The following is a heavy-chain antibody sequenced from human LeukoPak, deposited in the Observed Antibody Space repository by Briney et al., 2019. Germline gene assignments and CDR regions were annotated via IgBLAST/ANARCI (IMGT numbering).Heavy chain of an antibody. V-gene: IGHV4-59*08. CDR3: ARLLLYPRYYFDY. Sequence: SETLSLTCTVSGGSISSYYWSWIRQPPGKGLEWIGYIYYSGSTNYNPSLKSRVTISVDTSKNQFSLKLSSVTAADTAVYYCARLLLYPRYYFDYWGQGTLVTVSS. CDR2: IYYSGST. J-gene: IGHJ4*02. D-gene: IGHD5/OR15-5a*01. CDR1: GGSISSYY.